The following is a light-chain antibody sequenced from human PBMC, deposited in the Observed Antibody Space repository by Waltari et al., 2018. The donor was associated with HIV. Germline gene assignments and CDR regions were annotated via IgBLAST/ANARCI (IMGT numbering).Light chain of an antibody. V-gene: IGKV1-5*03. Sequence: DTQMTQSPSTLSASVGDRVTITCRASQSVRTWLAWYQQKPGKAPKLLISKSSSVETGVPSRVSGSGSGTEFTLTISSLQPDDFATEYCQQYNNDPWTFGQGTKVEIK. CDR3: QQYNNDPWT. CDR1: QSVRTW. CDR2: KSS. J-gene: IGKJ1*01.